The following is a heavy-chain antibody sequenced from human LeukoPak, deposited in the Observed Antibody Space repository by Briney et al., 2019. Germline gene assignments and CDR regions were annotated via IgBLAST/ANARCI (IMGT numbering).Heavy chain of an antibody. CDR2: ISYDGSNK. J-gene: IGHJ4*02. D-gene: IGHD5-12*01. V-gene: IGHV3-30*01. CDR3: ARGMDIVATITLDY. Sequence: GRSLRLSCAASGFTFSSYAMHWVRQAPGKGLEWVAVISYDGSNKYYADSVKGRFTISRDNSKNTLYLQMNSLRAEDTAVYYCARGMDIVATITLDYWGQGTLVTVSS. CDR1: GFTFSSYA.